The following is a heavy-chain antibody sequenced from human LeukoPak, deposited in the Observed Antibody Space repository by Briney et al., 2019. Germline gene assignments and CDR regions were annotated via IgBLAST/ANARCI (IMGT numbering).Heavy chain of an antibody. CDR3: ARATPYDFWSGPYYFDY. V-gene: IGHV4-34*01. Sequence: SETLSLTCAVYGGSFSGYYWSWIRQPPGKGLEWIGEINHSGSTNYNPSLKSRVTISVDTSKNQFSLKLSSVTAADTAVYYCARATPYDFWSGPYYFDYWGQGTLVTVSS. CDR1: GGSFSGYY. CDR2: INHSGST. J-gene: IGHJ4*02. D-gene: IGHD3-3*01.